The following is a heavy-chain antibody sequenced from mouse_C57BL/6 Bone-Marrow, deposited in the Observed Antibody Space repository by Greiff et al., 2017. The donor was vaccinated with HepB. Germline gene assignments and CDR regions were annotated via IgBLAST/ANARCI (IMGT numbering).Heavy chain of an antibody. CDR2: IDPANGNT. Sequence: EVQLQESVAELVRPGASVKLSCPASGFNIKNTYMHWVKQRREQGLEWIGRIDPANGNTKYAPNFPGKATITADTSSNTTYLQLSSLTSEDTAIYYCAPYYYDSSFCAYWGQGTLVTVSA. CDR3: APYYYDSSFCAY. V-gene: IGHV14-3*01. CDR1: GFNIKNTY. J-gene: IGHJ3*01. D-gene: IGHD1-1*01.